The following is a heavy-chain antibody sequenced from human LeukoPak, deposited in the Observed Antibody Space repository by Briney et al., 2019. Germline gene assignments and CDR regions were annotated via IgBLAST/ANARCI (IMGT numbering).Heavy chain of an antibody. J-gene: IGHJ4*02. Sequence: GGSLRLSCAASGFTFSGSWMSWVRQTPEKGLEWVANMSPDGTEKYYVDSVKDRFTISRDNAKNSLYLQMNSLRAEDTAVYYCARGGMASDYWGQGTLVTVSS. V-gene: IGHV3-7*03. CDR3: ARGGMASDY. CDR1: GFTFSGSW. CDR2: MSPDGTEK. D-gene: IGHD5-24*01.